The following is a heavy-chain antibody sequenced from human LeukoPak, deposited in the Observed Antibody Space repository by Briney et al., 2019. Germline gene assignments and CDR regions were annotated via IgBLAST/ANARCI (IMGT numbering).Heavy chain of an antibody. D-gene: IGHD3-3*01. CDR2: IYTSGST. CDR1: GGSISSYY. J-gene: IGHJ4*02. Sequence: PSETLSLTCTVSGGSISSYYWSWIRQPAGKGLKWIGRIYTSGSTNYNPSLKSRVTMSVDTSKNQFSLKLSSVTAADTAVYYCARNKRFSAFDYWGQGTLVTVSS. CDR3: ARNKRFSAFDY. V-gene: IGHV4-4*07.